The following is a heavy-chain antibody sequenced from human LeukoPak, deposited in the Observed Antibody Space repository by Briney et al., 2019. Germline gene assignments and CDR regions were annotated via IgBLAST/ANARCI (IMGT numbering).Heavy chain of an antibody. V-gene: IGHV1-18*01. CDR2: IIAYNGNT. J-gene: IGHJ5*02. D-gene: IGHD3-3*01. CDR3: ARQNGWGLEWLLDRRANNWFDP. Sequence: GASVKVSCKASGYTFTSYGISWVRQAPGQGLEWMGWIIAYNGNTNYAQKFQGRVTMTTDTSTSTAYMELRSLRSDDTAVYYCARQNGWGLEWLLDRRANNWFDPWGQGTLVTVSS. CDR1: GYTFTSYG.